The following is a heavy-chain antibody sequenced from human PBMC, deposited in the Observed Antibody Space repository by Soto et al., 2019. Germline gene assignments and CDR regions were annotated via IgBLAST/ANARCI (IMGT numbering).Heavy chain of an antibody. J-gene: IGHJ6*02. CDR3: ARGEKYCSSTSCHQAGYYYYGMDV. CDR2: IIPIFGTA. Sequence: SVKVSCKASGGTFSSYAISWVRQAPGQGLEWMGGIIPIFGTANYAQEFQGRVTITADESTSTAYMELSSLRSEDTAVYYCARGEKYCSSTSCHQAGYYYYGMDVWGQGTTVTVSS. CDR1: GGTFSSYA. V-gene: IGHV1-69*13. D-gene: IGHD2-2*01.